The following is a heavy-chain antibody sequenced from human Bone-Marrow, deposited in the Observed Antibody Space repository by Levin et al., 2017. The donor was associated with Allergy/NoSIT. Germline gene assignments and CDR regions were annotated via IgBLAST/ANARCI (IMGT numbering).Heavy chain of an antibody. J-gene: IGHJ5*02. CDR2: IYYSGST. Sequence: PSETLSLTCTVSGGSISSGGYYWSWIRQHPGKGLEWIGYIYYSGSTYYNPSLKSRVTISVDTSKNQFSLKLSSVTAADTAVYYCARSPYPCSGGSCYSDKLHSNWFDPWGQGTLVTVSS. D-gene: IGHD2-15*01. CDR1: GGSISSGGYY. V-gene: IGHV4-31*03. CDR3: ARSPYPCSGGSCYSDKLHSNWFDP.